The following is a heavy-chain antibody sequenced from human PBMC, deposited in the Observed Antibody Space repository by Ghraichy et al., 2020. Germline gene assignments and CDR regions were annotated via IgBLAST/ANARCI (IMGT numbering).Heavy chain of an antibody. V-gene: IGHV3-11*01. CDR2: ISTSGSTT. CDR3: SRFVLVRGISYPRYFDY. CDR1: GFTFSDYY. Sequence: GGSLRLSWAASGFTFSDYYMSWIRQAPGKGLEWVSYISTSGSTTYYADSVKGRFTMSRDNAKNSLYLQMNSLRAEDTAVYYCSRFVLVRGISYPRYFDYWGQGTLVTVSS. J-gene: IGHJ4*02. D-gene: IGHD4-23*01.